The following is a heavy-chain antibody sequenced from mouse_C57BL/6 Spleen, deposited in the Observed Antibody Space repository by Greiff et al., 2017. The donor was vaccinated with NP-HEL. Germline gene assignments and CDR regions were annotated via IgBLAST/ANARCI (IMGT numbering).Heavy chain of an antibody. CDR1: GFTFSSYG. CDR3: AGPELGRFDY. V-gene: IGHV5-6*02. J-gene: IGHJ2*01. Sequence: DVKLVESGGDLVKPGGSLILSCAASGFTFSSYGMSWVRQTPDKRLEWVATISSGGSYTYYPDSVKGRFTISRDNAKNTLYLQMSSLKSEDTAMYYCAGPELGRFDYWGQGTTLTVSS. D-gene: IGHD4-1*01. CDR2: ISSGGSYT.